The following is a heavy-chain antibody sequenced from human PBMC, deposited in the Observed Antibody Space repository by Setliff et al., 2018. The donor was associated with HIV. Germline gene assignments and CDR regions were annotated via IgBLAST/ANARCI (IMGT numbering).Heavy chain of an antibody. D-gene: IGHD3-10*01. CDR2: IFYSGST. CDR1: GGSISTYY. CDR3: GRHPPTSDYNYNLILDY. Sequence: PSETLSLTCTVSGGSISTYYWNWIRQPPGRGPEWIGYIFYSGSTNYNPSLKSRVTMSIDTSKNQFSLNLSSVTAADAAIYYCGRHPPTSDYNYNLILDYWGRGVLVTVSS. J-gene: IGHJ4*02. V-gene: IGHV4-59*01.